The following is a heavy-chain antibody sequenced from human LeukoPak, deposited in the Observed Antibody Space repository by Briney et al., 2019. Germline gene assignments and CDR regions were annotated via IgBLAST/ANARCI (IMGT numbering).Heavy chain of an antibody. D-gene: IGHD3-9*01. CDR1: GFTFGDYA. J-gene: IGHJ4*02. CDR3: TRDAPYYDILTGYYNLDYFDY. V-gene: IGHV3-49*04. CDR2: IRRKAYGGTT. Sequence: GGSLRLSCTASGFTFGDYAMSWVRQAPGKGLEWVGFIRRKAYGGTTEYAASLKGRFTISSDDYKSIAYLQMNSLKTEDTAVYYCTRDAPYYDILTGYYNLDYFDYWAREPWSPSPQ.